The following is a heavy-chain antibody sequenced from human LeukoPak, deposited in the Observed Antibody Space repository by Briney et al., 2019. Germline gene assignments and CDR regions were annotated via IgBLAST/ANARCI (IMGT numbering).Heavy chain of an antibody. CDR3: ARAHQVWESKEYYYYYYMDV. V-gene: IGHV3-53*01. CDR1: GFAVCSNY. CDR2: IYSDDDI. D-gene: IGHD5-18*01. J-gene: IGHJ6*03. Sequence: GGSLSLYCAASGFAVCSNYMTSVRQDPQKRLHSLSFIYSDDDIRHADSVEDRFTMSRDNSQNMVYLQMSSLRVEDRAVYYCARAHQVWESKEYYYYYYMDVWGKGTTVTVSS.